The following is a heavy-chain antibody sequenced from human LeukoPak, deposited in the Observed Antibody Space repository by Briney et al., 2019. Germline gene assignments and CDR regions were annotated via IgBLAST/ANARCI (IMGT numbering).Heavy chain of an antibody. D-gene: IGHD5-18*01. V-gene: IGHV3-23*01. J-gene: IGHJ4*02. CDR1: GFTFSSSA. CDR2: ISNNGGYT. CDR3: AKDRDRGYSYGTFDY. Sequence: GGSLRLSCAASGFTFSSSAMSWVRQAPGKGLEWVSAISNNGGYTYYADSVQGRFTISRDNSKSTLCLQMNSLRAEDTAVYYCAKDRDRGYSYGTFDYWGQGTLVTVSS.